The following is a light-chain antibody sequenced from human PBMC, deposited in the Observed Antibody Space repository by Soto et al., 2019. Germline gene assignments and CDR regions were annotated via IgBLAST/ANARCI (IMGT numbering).Light chain of an antibody. CDR3: CSYAGQRVV. Sequence: QSALTQPASVSGSPGQSITISCTGTSSDVGSYNVVSWYQQHPGKAPKLMIYEGNKRPSGVSNRFSGSKSGNTASLTISGLQAEDDAYYYCCSYAGQRVVFGGGTQLTVL. CDR1: SSDVGSYNV. V-gene: IGLV2-23*01. J-gene: IGLJ2*01. CDR2: EGN.